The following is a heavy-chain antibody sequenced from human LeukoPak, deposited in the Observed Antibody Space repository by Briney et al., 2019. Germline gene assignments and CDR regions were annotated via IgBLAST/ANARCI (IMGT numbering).Heavy chain of an antibody. D-gene: IGHD6-19*01. CDR2: IYHSGST. CDR3: ARVLGAVAGIFDY. CDR1: GGSISSGGYY. V-gene: IGHV4-30-2*01. Sequence: SQTLSLTCTVSGGSISSGGYYWSWIRQPPGKGLEWIGYIYHSGSTYYNPSLKSRVTISVDTSKNQFSLKLSSVTAADTAVYYCARVLGAVAGIFDYWGQGTLVTVSS. J-gene: IGHJ4*02.